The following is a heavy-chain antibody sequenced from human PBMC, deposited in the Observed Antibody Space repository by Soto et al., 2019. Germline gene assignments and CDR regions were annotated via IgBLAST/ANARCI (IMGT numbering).Heavy chain of an antibody. CDR2: IYHSGST. D-gene: IGHD6-19*01. J-gene: IGHJ4*02. CDR1: VGSVSISNW. V-gene: IGHV4-4*03. Sequence: NPPETLSFTCVFSVGSVSISNWWSWFRQPPGKGLEWIGEIYHSGSTNYNPSLKSRVTISVDKSKNQFSLRLSSVTAADTAVYYCARDLRQSGDYWGQGTLVTVSS. CDR3: ARDLRQSGDY.